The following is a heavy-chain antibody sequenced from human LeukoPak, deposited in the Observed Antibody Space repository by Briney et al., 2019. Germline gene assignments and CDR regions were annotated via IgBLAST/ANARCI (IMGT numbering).Heavy chain of an antibody. J-gene: IGHJ4*02. Sequence: GGSLRLSCAASGFTFSSYAMSWVRQAPGKGLEWVSAISGSGGSTYYADSVKGRFTISRDNSKNTLYLQMNSLRAEDTAVYYCAKMVGHCSSTSCYHLFFDYWGQGTLVTVSS. CDR2: ISGSGGST. V-gene: IGHV3-23*01. CDR3: AKMVGHCSSTSCYHLFFDY. D-gene: IGHD2-2*01. CDR1: GFTFSSYA.